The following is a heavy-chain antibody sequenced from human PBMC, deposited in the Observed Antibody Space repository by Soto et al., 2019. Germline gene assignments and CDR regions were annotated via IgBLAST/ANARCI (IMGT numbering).Heavy chain of an antibody. V-gene: IGHV1-24*01. J-gene: IGHJ6*04. CDR2: FDPEDGET. CDR3: ATNSYGSKYYYYYGMDV. Sequence: ASVKVSCKVSGYTLTELSMHWVRQAPGKGLEWMGGFDPEDGETIYAQKFQGRVTMTEDTSTDTAYMELSSLRSEDTAVYYCATNSYGSKYYYYYGMDVWGKGTTVTVSS. CDR1: GYTLTELS. D-gene: IGHD5-18*01.